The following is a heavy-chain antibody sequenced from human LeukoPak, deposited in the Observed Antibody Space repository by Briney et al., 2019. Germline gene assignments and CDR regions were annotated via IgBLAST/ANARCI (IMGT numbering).Heavy chain of an antibody. V-gene: IGHV3-7*03. J-gene: IGHJ4*02. CDR1: GFTFGSYW. D-gene: IGHD1-14*01. CDR2: IKQDGSEK. Sequence: GGSLRLSCAASGFTFGSYWMSWVRQAPGKGLEWVANIKQDGSEKYYVDSVKGRFTISRDNAKNSLYLQMNSLRAEDTAVYYCARDPAYNWNHHFGYWGQGTLVTVSS. CDR3: ARDPAYNWNHHFGY.